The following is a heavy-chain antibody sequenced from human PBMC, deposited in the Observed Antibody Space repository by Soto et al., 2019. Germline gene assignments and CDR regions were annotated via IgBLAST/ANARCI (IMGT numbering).Heavy chain of an antibody. D-gene: IGHD6-6*01. CDR1: GYTFTSYG. CDR3: ARDNSLRSSSPDFDY. V-gene: IGHV1-18*01. CDR2: ISAYNGNT. J-gene: IGHJ4*02. Sequence: QVQLVQSGAEVKKPGASVKVSCKASGYTFTSYGISWVRQAPGQGLEWMGWISAYNGNTNYAQKLQGRVTMTTDTSTSRAYMGLRSLRSDDTAVYYCARDNSLRSSSPDFDYWGQGTLVTVSS.